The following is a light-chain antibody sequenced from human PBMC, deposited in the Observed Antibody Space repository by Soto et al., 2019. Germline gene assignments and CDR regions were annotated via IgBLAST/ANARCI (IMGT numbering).Light chain of an antibody. V-gene: IGLV2-14*01. Sequence: QSALTQPASVSGSPGQSITISCTGTSSDVGGYNYVSWYQQHPGKAPKLMIYDVSNRPSGVSNRFSGSKSGNTASLTISGLQAEDEADYYCCSYAGSSTFVYVFGTGTKVTVL. CDR2: DVS. J-gene: IGLJ1*01. CDR1: SSDVGGYNY. CDR3: CSYAGSSTFVYV.